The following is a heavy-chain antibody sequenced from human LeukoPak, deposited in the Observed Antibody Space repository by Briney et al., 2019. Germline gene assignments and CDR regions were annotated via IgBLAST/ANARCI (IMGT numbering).Heavy chain of an antibody. V-gene: IGHV3-23*01. Sequence: GSLRLSCAASGLIFSSYAMSWVRQAPGKGLEWVSAVSGSGTKTYYADSVKGRFTISRDNSKNTLYLQMNSLRAEDTAVYYCAAKDPYGMDVWGQGTTVTVSS. CDR3: AAKDPYGMDV. CDR2: VSGSGTKT. J-gene: IGHJ6*02. CDR1: GLIFSSYA.